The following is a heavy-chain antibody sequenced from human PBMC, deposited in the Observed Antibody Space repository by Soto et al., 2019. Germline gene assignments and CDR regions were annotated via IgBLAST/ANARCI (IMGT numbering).Heavy chain of an antibody. CDR3: ARGIPGHYAFDV. Sequence: EVQLVESGGGLVQPGGSLRLSCAASGFTFSNDWMHWVRQVPGKGLVWVARSKGDGSSTNYADSVKGRFTISRDNAQNTLFVQINSLTAEDTAVYSCARGIPGHYAFDVWGQGTMVTVSS. J-gene: IGHJ3*01. CDR1: GFTFSNDW. V-gene: IGHV3-74*01. D-gene: IGHD1-1*01. CDR2: SKGDGSST.